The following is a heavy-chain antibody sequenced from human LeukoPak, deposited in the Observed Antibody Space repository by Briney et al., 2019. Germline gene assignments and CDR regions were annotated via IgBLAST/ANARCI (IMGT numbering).Heavy chain of an antibody. J-gene: IGHJ6*03. D-gene: IGHD6-13*01. CDR1: GGSFSGYY. CDR3: ARGRVYHYYYYYMDV. Sequence: SETLSLTCAVYGGSFSGYYWSWIRQPPGKGLEWIGEINHSGSTNYNPSLKSRVTISVDTSKNQFSLKLSSVTAADTAVYYCARGRVYHYYYYYMDVWGKGTTVTVSS. V-gene: IGHV4-34*01. CDR2: INHSGST.